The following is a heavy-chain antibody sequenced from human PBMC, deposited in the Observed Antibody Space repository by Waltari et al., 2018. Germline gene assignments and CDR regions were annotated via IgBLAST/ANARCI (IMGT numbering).Heavy chain of an antibody. D-gene: IGHD6-6*01. J-gene: IGHJ5*02. CDR2: IYTSGST. CDR3: AREWSIAARRGTYNWFDP. V-gene: IGHV4-61*09. Sequence: QVQLQESGPGLVKPSQTLSLTCTVSGGSISSGSYYWSWIRQPAGKGLEWIGYIYTSGSTNYNPSLKSRVTISVDTSKNQFSLKLSSVTAADTAVYYCAREWSIAARRGTYNWFDPWGQGTLVTVSS. CDR1: GGSISSGSYY.